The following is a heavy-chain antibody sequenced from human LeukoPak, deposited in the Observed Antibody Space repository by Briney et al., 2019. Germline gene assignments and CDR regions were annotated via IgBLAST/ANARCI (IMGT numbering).Heavy chain of an antibody. J-gene: IGHJ4*02. CDR2: INPNSGGT. Sequence: GASVKVSCKASGYTFTSHGISWVRQAPGQGLEWMGWINPNSGGTNYAQKFQGRVTMTRDTSISTAYMELSRLRSDDTAVYYCARDLGKWELLRVCDYRGQGTLVTVSS. V-gene: IGHV1-2*02. CDR3: ARDLGKWELLRVCDY. CDR1: GYTFTSHG. D-gene: IGHD1-26*01.